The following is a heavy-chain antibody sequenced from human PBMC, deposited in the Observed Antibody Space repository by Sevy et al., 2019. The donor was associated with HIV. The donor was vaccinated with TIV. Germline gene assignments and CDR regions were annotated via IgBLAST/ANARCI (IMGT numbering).Heavy chain of an antibody. V-gene: IGHV4-39*01. D-gene: IGHD3-9*01. J-gene: IGHJ5*02. CDR1: GGSISSSSYY. CDR2: IYYSGST. CDR3: ARHAKYYDILTGYSIHPNNRFDP. Sequence: SETLSLTCTVSGGSISSSSYYWGWIRQPPGKGLEWIGSIYYSGSTYYNPSLKSRVTISVDTSKNQFSLKLSSVTAADTAVYYCARHAKYYDILTGYSIHPNNRFDPWGQGTLVTVSS.